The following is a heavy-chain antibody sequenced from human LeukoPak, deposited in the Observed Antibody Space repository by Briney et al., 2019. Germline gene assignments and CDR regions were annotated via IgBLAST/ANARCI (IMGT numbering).Heavy chain of an antibody. CDR1: GFTFGDYA. J-gene: IGHJ4*02. CDR2: IRSKAYGETA. D-gene: IGHD1-1*01. Sequence: PGGSLRLSCTASGFTFGDYAMSWLRQAPGKGLEWVGFIRSKAYGETADYAASVKGRFTISRDDSKAIAYLQMNSLKTEDTAVYHCTRDRGAYNLYDYWGQGTLVTVPS. V-gene: IGHV3-49*03. CDR3: TRDRGAYNLYDY.